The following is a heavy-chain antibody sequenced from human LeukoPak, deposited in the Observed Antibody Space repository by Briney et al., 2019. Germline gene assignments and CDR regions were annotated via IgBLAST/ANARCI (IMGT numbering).Heavy chain of an antibody. D-gene: IGHD3-22*01. CDR2: ISGDGGST. Sequence: GGSLRLSCAASGFTFDDYAMHWVRQSPGKGLEWVSLISGDGGSTYYADSVKGRFTISRDNSKNSLYLQMNSLRTEDTALYYCAKDLGDPRYYYDSSGSLDYWGQGTLVTVSS. CDR1: GFTFDDYA. CDR3: AKDLGDPRYYYDSSGSLDY. V-gene: IGHV3-43*02. J-gene: IGHJ4*02.